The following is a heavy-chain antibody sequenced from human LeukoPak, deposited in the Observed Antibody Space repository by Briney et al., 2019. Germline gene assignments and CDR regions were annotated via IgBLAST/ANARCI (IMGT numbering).Heavy chain of an antibody. CDR2: INHSGST. J-gene: IGHJ6*04. Sequence: SETLSLTCAVYGGSFSGYYWSWIRQTPGKGLEWIGEINHSGSTNYNPSLKSRVTISVDTSKNQFSLKLSSVTAADMAVYSCARLKIPSYYYGMDVWGKGTTVTVSS. CDR1: GGSFSGYY. D-gene: IGHD2-21*01. V-gene: IGHV4-34*01. CDR3: ARLKIPSYYYGMDV.